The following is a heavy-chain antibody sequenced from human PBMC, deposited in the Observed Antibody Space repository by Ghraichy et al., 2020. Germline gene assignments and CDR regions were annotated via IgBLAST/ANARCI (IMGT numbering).Heavy chain of an antibody. CDR1: GGSINDF. Sequence: SETLSLTCIVSGGSINDFWAWIRQPPGEGLEWIGSLSYNGRTFYNPSLKSRLTISGDTSTNHVSLTLSSVTAADSGVYYWARQPQATSRYDQWGRGTLVSVSS. J-gene: IGHJ5*02. CDR2: LSYNGRT. V-gene: IGHV4-39*01. CDR3: ARQPQATSRYDQ.